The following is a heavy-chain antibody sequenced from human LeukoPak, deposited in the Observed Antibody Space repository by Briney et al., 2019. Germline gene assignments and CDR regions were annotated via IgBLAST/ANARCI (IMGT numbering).Heavy chain of an antibody. CDR1: GFTVSSNY. CDR2: IYSGGNT. Sequence: PGGSLRLSCTASGFTVSSNYMSWVRQAPGKGLEWLSVIYSGGNTYYADSVKGRFTISRDSSKNTVYLQMNSLRAEDTAVYYCAKGGVDPHPIYWGRGTLVTVSS. J-gene: IGHJ4*02. D-gene: IGHD5-12*01. V-gene: IGHV3-53*01. CDR3: AKGGVDPHPIY.